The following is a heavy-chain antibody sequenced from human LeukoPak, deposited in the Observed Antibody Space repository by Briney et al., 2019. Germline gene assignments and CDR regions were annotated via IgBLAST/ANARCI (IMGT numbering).Heavy chain of an antibody. CDR1: GFTFTNHL. CDR3: AKANTIFGVVIIAADY. Sequence: GGSLRLSCAASGFTFTNHLMTWVRQAPGKGLEWVSAISGSGSDTYYADSVKGRFTISRDNSKNTLYLQMNSLRAEDTAVYYCAKANTIFGVVIIAADYWGQGTLVTVSS. V-gene: IGHV3-23*01. D-gene: IGHD3-3*01. CDR2: ISGSGSDT. J-gene: IGHJ4*02.